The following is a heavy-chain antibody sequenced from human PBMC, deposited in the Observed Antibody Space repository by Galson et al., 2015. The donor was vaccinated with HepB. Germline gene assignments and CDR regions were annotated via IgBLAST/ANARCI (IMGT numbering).Heavy chain of an antibody. CDR3: ARDQLMVRGADPAHFDI. Sequence: SLRLSCAASGFTFSSYSMHWVRQAPGKGLEWVAVISYDGSNKYYADSVKGRFTTSRNNSKNTLYLQMNSLRAEDTAVYYCARDQLMVRGADPAHFDIWGQGTMVTVSS. D-gene: IGHD3-10*01. V-gene: IGHV3-30*04. CDR1: GFTFSSYS. CDR2: ISYDGSNK. J-gene: IGHJ3*02.